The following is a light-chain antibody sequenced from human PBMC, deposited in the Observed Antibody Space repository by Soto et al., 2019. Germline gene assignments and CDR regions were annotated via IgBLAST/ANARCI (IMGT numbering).Light chain of an antibody. CDR3: CSYAGSSTT. CDR2: EVS. CDR1: SSDVGGYNY. Sequence: QSVLTQPASVSGSPGQSITISCTGTSSDVGGYNYVSWYQQHPGKAPKLMIYEVSKRPSGVSNRFSGSKSGNTASLTISGLQAEDEADYYCCSYAGSSTTFGGGTKLTVL. V-gene: IGLV2-23*02. J-gene: IGLJ2*01.